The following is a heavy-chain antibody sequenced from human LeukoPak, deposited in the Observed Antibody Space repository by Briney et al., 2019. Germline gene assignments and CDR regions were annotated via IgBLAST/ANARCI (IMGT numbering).Heavy chain of an antibody. CDR3: ARSPKGAKGAFDI. J-gene: IGHJ3*02. CDR2: INPSGGST. CDR1: GYTFTSYY. V-gene: IGHV1-46*01. Sequence: ASVKVSCKASGYTFTSYYLHWVRQAPGQGLEWMGIINPSGGSTSYAQKFQGRVTMTRDMSTSTVYMELSSLRSEDTAVYYCARSPKGAKGAFDIWGQGTMVTVSS. D-gene: IGHD1-26*01.